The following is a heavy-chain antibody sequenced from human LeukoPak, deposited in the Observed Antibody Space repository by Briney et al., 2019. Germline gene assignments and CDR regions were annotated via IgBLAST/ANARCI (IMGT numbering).Heavy chain of an antibody. CDR3: PKSDPPLPY. V-gene: IGHV3-74*01. CDR2: IDSDGSSA. Sequence: PGGSLRLSCAASGFTFSNERMHWVRQAPGKGLFWVSYIDSDGSSATYADSVKGRFTISRDNAKSTLYLHMNSLRDEDTGVYFCPKSDPPLPYWGQGTLVTVSS. CDR1: GFTFSNER. J-gene: IGHJ4*02. D-gene: IGHD2-21*02.